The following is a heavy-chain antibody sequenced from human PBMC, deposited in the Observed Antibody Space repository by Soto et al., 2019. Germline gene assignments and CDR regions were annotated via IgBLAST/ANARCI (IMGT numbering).Heavy chain of an antibody. CDR1: GFTFSSYG. V-gene: IGHV3-33*06. Sequence: GSLRLSCAASGFTFSSYGMHWVRQAPGKGLEWVAVIWYDGSNKYYADSVKGRFTISRDNSKNTLYLQMNSLRAEDTTVYYCAKDARPDGFWDFDYWGKLTLVTVAS. J-gene: IGHJ4*02. CDR3: AKDARPDGFWDFDY. D-gene: IGHD5-12*01. CDR2: IWYDGSNK.